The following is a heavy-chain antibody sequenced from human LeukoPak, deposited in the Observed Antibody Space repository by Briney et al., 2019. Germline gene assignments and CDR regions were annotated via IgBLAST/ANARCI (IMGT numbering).Heavy chain of an antibody. CDR1: GGSISSSSYH. D-gene: IGHD3-22*01. CDR3: ARGGQRITMIVVVITRTSAFDI. Sequence: PSETLPLTCTVSGGSISSSSYHWGWIRQPPGKGLEWIGRIYYSGSTYYNSSLKSQVTICVDTAKNQFSLKLSSVTAADTAVYYCARGGQRITMIVVVITRTSAFDIWGQGTMVTVSS. CDR2: IYYSGST. J-gene: IGHJ3*02. V-gene: IGHV4-39*01.